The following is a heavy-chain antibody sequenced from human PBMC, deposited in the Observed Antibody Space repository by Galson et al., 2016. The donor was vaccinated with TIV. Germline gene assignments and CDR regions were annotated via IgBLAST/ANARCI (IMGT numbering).Heavy chain of an antibody. Sequence: SLRLSCAASGLTFSTHAMTWVRQAPGKGLEWVSGITGSGEYTYYGDSVKGRFTISGDNSKNTVYLQMNSLRAEDTAVYYCAKDGSHGEFDYWGQGARVTVSS. CDR3: AKDGSHGEFDY. V-gene: IGHV3-23*01. D-gene: IGHD5-24*01. CDR2: ITGSGEYT. CDR1: GLTFSTHA. J-gene: IGHJ4*02.